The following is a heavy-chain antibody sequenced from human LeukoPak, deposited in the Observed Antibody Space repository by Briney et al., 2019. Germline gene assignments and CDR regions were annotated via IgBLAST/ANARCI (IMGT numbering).Heavy chain of an antibody. D-gene: IGHD3-22*01. CDR1: GYTFTSYD. V-gene: IGHV1-8*01. J-gene: IGHJ4*02. CDR3: AGSYDSSGYCDY. Sequence: ASVKVSCKASGYTFTSYDINWVRQAPGQGLEWMGWMNPNSGNTGYAQKFQGRVTMTRNTSISTAYMELSSLRSEDTAVYYCAGSYDSSGYCDYWGQGTLVTVSS. CDR2: MNPNSGNT.